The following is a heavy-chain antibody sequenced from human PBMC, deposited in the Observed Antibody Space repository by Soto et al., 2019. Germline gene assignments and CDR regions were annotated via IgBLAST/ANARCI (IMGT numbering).Heavy chain of an antibody. J-gene: IGHJ4*02. CDR1: GGTFGSYA. CDR2: VIPIFGTP. V-gene: IGHV1-69*06. CDR3: AKIRWTISLQEEDAI. D-gene: IGHD2-15*01. Sequence: QVQLVQSGAEVKKPGSSVKVSCKSSGGTFGSYAISWVRQAPGQGLEWMGGVIPIFGTPHYAQKFHGRVTITADIPTSTAYLELSSIKSADTAVYYCAKIRWTISLQEEDAIWGQGTLVTVYS.